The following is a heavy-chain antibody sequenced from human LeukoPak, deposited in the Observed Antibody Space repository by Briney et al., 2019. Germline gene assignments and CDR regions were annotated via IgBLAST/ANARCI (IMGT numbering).Heavy chain of an antibody. J-gene: IGHJ4*02. D-gene: IGHD6-13*01. CDR2: IANDGRDK. CDR3: ARDWKISAAAYFFDY. CDR1: GFTFNSYP. Sequence: AGGSLRLSCAAPGFTFNSYPMHWVRQAPGKGLEWVAVIANDGRDKKYADSVKGRFTISRDNSKNTLYLEMSSLRTGDTAIFYCARDWKISAAAYFFDYWDQGALVTVSS. V-gene: IGHV3-30*04.